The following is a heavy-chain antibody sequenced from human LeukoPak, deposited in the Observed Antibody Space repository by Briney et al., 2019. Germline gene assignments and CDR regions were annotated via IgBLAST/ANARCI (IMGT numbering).Heavy chain of an antibody. V-gene: IGHV3-23*01. CDR1: GFTFSSYA. D-gene: IGHD3-10*01. CDR2: ASSSGSNT. J-gene: IGHJ6*03. CDR3: AKDYYASGNFYYYMDV. Sequence: GGSLRLSCAASGFTFSSYAMGWVRQAPGKGLEWVSVASSSGSNTYYADSVKGRFTISRDNSKNTLYLQMNSLRAEDTAIYYCAKDYYASGNFYYYMDVWGKGTTVTVSS.